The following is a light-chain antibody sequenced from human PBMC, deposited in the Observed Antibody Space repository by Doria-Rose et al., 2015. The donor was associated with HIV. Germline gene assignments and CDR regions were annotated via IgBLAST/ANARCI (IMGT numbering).Light chain of an antibody. Sequence: QSVLTQPASVSGSPGQSITISCTGTSSDVGYYKYVSWYQQYTGKAPKLIISDVTKRPSEVSDRFSGSKSGNTAPLTISGLQAEDEAEYFCSSYTSGTSVVFGGGTKLTV. V-gene: IGLV2-14*03. CDR2: DVT. CDR3: SSYTSGTSVV. J-gene: IGLJ2*01. CDR1: SSDVGYYKY.